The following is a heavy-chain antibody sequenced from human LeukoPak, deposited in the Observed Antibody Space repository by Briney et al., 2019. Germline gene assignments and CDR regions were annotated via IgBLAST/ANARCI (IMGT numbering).Heavy chain of an antibody. J-gene: IGHJ4*02. V-gene: IGHV6-1*01. CDR3: AREYILSWQHLVGVFDY. Sequence: SQTLSLTCAISGDSVSSNSAAWNWIRQPPSKGLEWLGRTYYRSRRYNDYATSVKIRITINPATSKNQFSLQMNSVTPEDTAVYYCAREYILSWQHLVGVFDYWGQGTPVTVSS. CDR1: GDSVSSNSAA. D-gene: IGHD6-13*01. CDR2: TYYRSRRYN.